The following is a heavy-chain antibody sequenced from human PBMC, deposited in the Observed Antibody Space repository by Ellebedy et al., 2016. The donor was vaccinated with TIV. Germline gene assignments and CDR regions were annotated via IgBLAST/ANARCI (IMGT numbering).Heavy chain of an antibody. D-gene: IGHD3-22*01. CDR1: GRTFSSYA. V-gene: IGHV1-69*13. Sequence: SVKVSCXASGRTFSSYAISWVRKAPGQGLEWMGGIIPIFGTANYAQKFQGRVTITADESTSTAYMELSSLRSEDTAVYYCARDPHYDSSEFDYWGQGTLVTVSS. CDR3: ARDPHYDSSEFDY. CDR2: IIPIFGTA. J-gene: IGHJ4*02.